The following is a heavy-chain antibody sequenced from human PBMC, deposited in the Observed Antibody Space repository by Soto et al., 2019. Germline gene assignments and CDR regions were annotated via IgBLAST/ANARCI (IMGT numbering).Heavy chain of an antibody. D-gene: IGHD5-12*01. V-gene: IGHV1-46*03. J-gene: IGHJ3*02. CDR1: GYTFTSYY. CDR2: INPSGGST. Sequence: ASVKVSCKAAGYTFTSYYMHLVRQAPGQGLEWMGIINPSGGSTSYAQKFQGRVTMTRDTSTSTVYMELSSLRSEDTAVYYCARTKSVDVNIVAIGAFDIWGQGTMVTVSS. CDR3: ARTKSVDVNIVAIGAFDI.